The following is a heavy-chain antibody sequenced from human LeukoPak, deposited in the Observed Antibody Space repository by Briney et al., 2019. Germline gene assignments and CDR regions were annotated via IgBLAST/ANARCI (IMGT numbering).Heavy chain of an antibody. CDR2: IYYSGST. CDR3: AGGYCGGGPCYDVFYI. Sequence: SQTLSLTCTVSGGSISRGDYYWGWIRQPPGKGLEGIGHIYYSGSTYYNPSLRSRVIVSIDTSESQFSLKLSSATAADTAVYYCAGGYCGGGPCYDVFYIWGQGKMVT. J-gene: IGHJ3*02. CDR1: GGSISRGDYY. D-gene: IGHD2-15*01. V-gene: IGHV4-30-4*08.